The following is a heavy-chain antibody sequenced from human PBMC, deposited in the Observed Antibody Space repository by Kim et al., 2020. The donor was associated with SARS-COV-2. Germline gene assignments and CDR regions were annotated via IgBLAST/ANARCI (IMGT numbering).Heavy chain of an antibody. V-gene: IGHV3-23*01. CDR3: ARSYSGRWFLFDY. CDR2: ISAGGGST. Sequence: GGSLRLSCAASGSTFSSYAMSWVRQAPGKGLEWVSGISAGGGSTYYADSVKGRFTISRDNSKNTLYLQMNSLRAEDTAVYYCARSYSGRWFLFDYWGQGTLVTVSS. D-gene: IGHD6-13*01. CDR1: GSTFSSYA. J-gene: IGHJ4*02.